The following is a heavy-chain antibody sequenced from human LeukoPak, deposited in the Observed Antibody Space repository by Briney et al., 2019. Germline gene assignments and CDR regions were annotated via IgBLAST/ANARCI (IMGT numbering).Heavy chain of an antibody. Sequence: GGSLRLSCATSGFTFGIHYMSWVRQAPGRGPEWISYISGNGGDIAYADSVKGRFTISRDNAKSFLYLQMNSLRAEDTALYYCAKDGLYYDGSEHVYYFDSWGQGTLVTVSS. J-gene: IGHJ4*02. V-gene: IGHV3-11*01. CDR1: GFTFGIHY. CDR3: AKDGLYYDGSEHVYYFDS. CDR2: ISGNGGDI. D-gene: IGHD3-22*01.